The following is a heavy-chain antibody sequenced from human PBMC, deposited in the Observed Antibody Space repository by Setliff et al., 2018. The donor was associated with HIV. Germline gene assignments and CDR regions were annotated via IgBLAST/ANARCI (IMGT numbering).Heavy chain of an antibody. Sequence: GGSLRLSCAASGFTFSAYAMTWVRQAPGKGLEWVSATTSNGRTTDYAESVRGRFILSRDNSGNTLYLQMTSLRAEDTAVYYCARAAEYSYGQRDYFDYWGQGMLVTVSS. J-gene: IGHJ4*02. CDR3: ARAAEYSYGQRDYFDY. V-gene: IGHV3-23*01. D-gene: IGHD5-18*01. CDR2: TTSNGRTT. CDR1: GFTFSAYA.